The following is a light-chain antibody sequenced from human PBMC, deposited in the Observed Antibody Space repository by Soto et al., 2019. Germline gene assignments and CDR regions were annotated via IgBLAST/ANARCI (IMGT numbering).Light chain of an antibody. CDR2: GTS. CDR3: QQYGSSGT. CDR1: ERIYSAY. Sequence: GERATLSCRASERIYSAYLGWYQQKPGQAPRLLIYGTSSRATGIPDRFSGSGSGTDFTLTISRLEPEDFAVYYCQQYGSSGTFGQGTKVDIK. J-gene: IGKJ1*01. V-gene: IGKV3-20*01.